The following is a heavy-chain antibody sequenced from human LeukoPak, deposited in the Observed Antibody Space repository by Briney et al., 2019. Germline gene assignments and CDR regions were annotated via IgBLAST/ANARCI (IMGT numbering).Heavy chain of an antibody. CDR3: ASSLYYDFWSGYSY. Sequence: SETLSLTCTVSGGSISSYYWSWIRQPPGKGLEWIGYIYYSGSTNYNPSLKSRVTISVDTSKNQFSLKLSSVTAADTAVYYCASSLYYDFWSGYSYWGQGTLVTVSS. CDR2: IYYSGST. V-gene: IGHV4-59*01. J-gene: IGHJ4*02. CDR1: GGSISSYY. D-gene: IGHD3-3*01.